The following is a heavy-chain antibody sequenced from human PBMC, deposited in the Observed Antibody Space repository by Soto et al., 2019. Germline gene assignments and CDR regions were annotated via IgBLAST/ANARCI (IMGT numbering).Heavy chain of an antibody. V-gene: IGHV1-18*01. D-gene: IGHD2-8*01. CDR3: ARDLRYCTNGVCYRTNRYFDL. CDR2: ISAYNGNT. Sequence: QVQLVQSGAEVKKPGASVKVSCKASGYTFTSYGISWVRQAPGQGLEWLGWISAYNGNTNYAQKLQGRVTMTTDTATITAYMELRSLRSDDTAVYYCARDLRYCTNGVCYRTNRYFDLWGRGTLVTVSS. J-gene: IGHJ2*01. CDR1: GYTFTSYG.